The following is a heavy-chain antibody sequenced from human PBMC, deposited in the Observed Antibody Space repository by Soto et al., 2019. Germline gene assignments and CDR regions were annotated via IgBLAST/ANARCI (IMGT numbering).Heavy chain of an antibody. V-gene: IGHV3-23*01. CDR1: GFTFSSYA. CDR2: ISGSGGST. CDR3: AKDWGMYYYGSGDPRNWFDP. J-gene: IGHJ5*02. D-gene: IGHD3-10*01. Sequence: HPGGSLRLSCAASGFTFSSYAMSWVRQAPGKGLEWVSAISGSGGSTYYADSVKGRFTISRDNSKNTLYLQMNSLRAEDTAVYYCAKDWGMYYYGSGDPRNWFDPWGQGTLVTVSS.